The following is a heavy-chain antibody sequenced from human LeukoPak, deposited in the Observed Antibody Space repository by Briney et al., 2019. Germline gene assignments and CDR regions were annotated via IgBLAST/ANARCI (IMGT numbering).Heavy chain of an antibody. CDR1: GFTFSDYY. D-gene: IGHD3-22*01. Sequence: GGSLRLSCAASGFTFSDYYMNWVRQAPGKGLEWVSYISSSASSIYYADSVKGRFTISRDNAVNSLYLQMTSLRAEDTAVYYCARSSGYYFPFDYWGQGTLVTVSS. CDR3: ARSSGYYFPFDY. CDR2: ISSSASSI. J-gene: IGHJ4*02. V-gene: IGHV3-11*01.